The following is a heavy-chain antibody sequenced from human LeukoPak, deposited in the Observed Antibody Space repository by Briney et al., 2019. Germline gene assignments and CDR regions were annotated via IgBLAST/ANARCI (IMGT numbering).Heavy chain of an antibody. CDR1: GGSISSYY. CDR3: ATGGATGGMVAFDI. V-gene: IGHV4-59*01. D-gene: IGHD2-8*02. J-gene: IGHJ3*02. CDR2: IYYSGST. Sequence: PSETLSLTCTVSGGSISSYYWSWIRQPPGKGLEWIGYIYYSGSTNYNPSLKSRVTISVDTSKNQFSLKLSSVTAADTAVYYCATGGATGGMVAFDIWGQGTMVTVSS.